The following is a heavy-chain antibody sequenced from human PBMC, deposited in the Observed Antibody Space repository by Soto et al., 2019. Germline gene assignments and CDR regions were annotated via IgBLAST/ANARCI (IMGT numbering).Heavy chain of an antibody. Sequence: GGSLRLSCAASGFIFRNHVLNWVRQAPGKGLEWVSAIDNSGDGSFYADSVKGRFIISRDNSKDTVFLHMNNLRLEDTAFYYCAKIPSRGMIFGAGSWGQGTLVTVSS. V-gene: IGHV3-23*05. CDR2: IDNSGDGS. D-gene: IGHD3-3*01. J-gene: IGHJ5*02. CDR1: GFIFRNHV. CDR3: AKIPSRGMIFGAGS.